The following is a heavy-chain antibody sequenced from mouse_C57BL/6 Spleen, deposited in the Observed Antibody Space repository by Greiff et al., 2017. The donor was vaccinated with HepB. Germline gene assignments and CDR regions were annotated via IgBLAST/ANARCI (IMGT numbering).Heavy chain of an antibody. D-gene: IGHD2-2*01. CDR3: ARHVYYGYDDSTY. J-gene: IGHJ3*01. Sequence: EVQRVESGGGLVQPGGPLKLPCAASGFTFSAYYMYWVRQTPEKRLEWVAYISNGGGSTYYPDTVKGRFTISRDNAKNTLYLQMSRLKSEDTAMYYCARHVYYGYDDSTYWGQGSLFTVSA. CDR1: GFTFSAYY. V-gene: IGHV5-12*01. CDR2: ISNGGGST.